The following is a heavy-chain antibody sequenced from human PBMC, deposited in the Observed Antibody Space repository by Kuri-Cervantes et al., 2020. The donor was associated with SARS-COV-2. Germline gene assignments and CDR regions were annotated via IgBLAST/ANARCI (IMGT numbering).Heavy chain of an antibody. CDR1: GFTFSSYG. V-gene: IGHV3-30*02. Sequence: GGSLRLSCAASGFTFSSYGMHWVRQAPGKGLEWVAFIRYDGSNKYYADSVKGRFTISRDNSKNTLYLQMNSLRAEDTAVYYCARDNSLSGWYWYFDLWGRGTLVTVSS. J-gene: IGHJ2*01. CDR3: ARDNSLSGWYWYFDL. CDR2: IRYDGSNK. D-gene: IGHD6-19*01.